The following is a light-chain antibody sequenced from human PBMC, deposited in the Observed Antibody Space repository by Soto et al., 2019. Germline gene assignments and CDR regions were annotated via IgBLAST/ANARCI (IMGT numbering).Light chain of an antibody. J-gene: IGKJ2*01. CDR2: GAS. V-gene: IGKV3-15*01. CDR3: QQYNSWPPSYT. CDR1: QSVTTY. Sequence: EIVMTQSPATLSVSLGDRATLSCRASQSVTTYLAWYQQKPGQGPRLLIYGASTRATGIPARFSGSGSETDFTLTISSLQSEDFAFYYCQQYNSWPPSYTFGQGTKLEIK.